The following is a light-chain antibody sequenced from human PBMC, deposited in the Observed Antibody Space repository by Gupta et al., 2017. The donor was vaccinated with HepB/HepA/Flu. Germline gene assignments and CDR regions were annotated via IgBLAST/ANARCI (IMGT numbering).Light chain of an antibody. CDR2: DTS. J-gene: IGKJ4*01. V-gene: IGKV3-11*01. CDR1: QNVGNY. Sequence: EIVLTQSPGTLSLSPGERATLSCRTSQNVGNYLAWYQQKPGQAPRLLMHDTSDRTTGIPARFSGSGSGTDFTLTISSLEPKDFAVYYCQQHDKWPLTFGGGTRVDIK. CDR3: QQHDKWPLT.